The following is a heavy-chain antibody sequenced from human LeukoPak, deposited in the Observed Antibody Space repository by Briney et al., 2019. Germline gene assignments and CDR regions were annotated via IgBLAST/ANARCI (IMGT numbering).Heavy chain of an antibody. CDR3: AKDPLNLGVNWVDY. J-gene: IGHJ4*02. Sequence: GGSLRLSCAASGFTFSSYGMHWVRQAPGKGLEWVAFIRYDGSNKYYADSVKGRFTISRDNSKNTLYLQMNSLRAEDTAVHYCAKDPLNLGVNWVDYWGQGTLVTVSS. CDR1: GFTFSSYG. D-gene: IGHD3-3*01. V-gene: IGHV3-30*02. CDR2: IRYDGSNK.